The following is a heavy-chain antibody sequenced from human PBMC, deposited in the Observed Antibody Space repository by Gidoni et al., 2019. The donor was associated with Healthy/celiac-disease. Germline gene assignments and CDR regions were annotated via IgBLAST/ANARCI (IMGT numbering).Heavy chain of an antibody. Sequence: QVQLQQWGAGLLKPSETLSRTCAVYGWSFSGYYCSWIRQPPGKGLEWIGDINLSALTNYNPFLMSRVPRSVATSKSQFSLNLSAVTGADTVVYYCARAINVKRIRSWGHGTLVTVSS. D-gene: IGHD5-12*01. CDR2: INLSALT. V-gene: IGHV4-34*01. J-gene: IGHJ5*01. CDR3: ARAINVKRIRS. CDR1: GWSFSGYY.